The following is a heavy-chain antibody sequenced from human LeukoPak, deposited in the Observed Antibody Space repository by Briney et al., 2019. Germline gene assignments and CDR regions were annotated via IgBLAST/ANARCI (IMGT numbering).Heavy chain of an antibody. Sequence: SETRSLTCTVSGASISSGGYYWNWIRQPPGKGLEWFGHIDYSRSTPYSPTPKSRLTISVDTSQNQFSLTLSSVTAADTAVYYCASDGYNSGYFDYWGQGTLVTVSS. J-gene: IGHJ4*02. D-gene: IGHD5-24*01. CDR1: GASISSGGYY. CDR2: IDYSRST. CDR3: ASDGYNSGYFDY. V-gene: IGHV4-30-4*01.